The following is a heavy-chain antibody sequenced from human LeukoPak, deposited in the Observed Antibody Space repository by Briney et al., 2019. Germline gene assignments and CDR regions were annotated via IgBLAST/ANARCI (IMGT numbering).Heavy chain of an antibody. J-gene: IGHJ4*02. CDR3: ARAPYCSGGSCHWRFDY. D-gene: IGHD2-15*01. CDR1: GGSIRSSYYY. Sequence: PSETLSLTCTVSGGSIRSSYYYWGWIRQPPGKGLEWIGSIYDSGSTYYNPPLKSRVTISVDKSKSQFSLKLNSVTAADTAVYYCARAPYCSGGSCHWRFDYWGQGTLVTVSS. V-gene: IGHV4-39*07. CDR2: IYDSGST.